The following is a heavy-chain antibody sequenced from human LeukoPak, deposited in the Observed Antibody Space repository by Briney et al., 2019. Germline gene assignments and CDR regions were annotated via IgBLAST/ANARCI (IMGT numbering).Heavy chain of an antibody. CDR1: GDSISIYY. D-gene: IGHD3-3*01. CDR2: IYYSWST. V-gene: IGHV4-59*12. Sequence: SETLSLTCSVSGDSISIYYWTWIRQPPGKGLEWIGYIYYSWSTNYNPSLKSRVTISVDTSKNQFSLKLSSVTAADTAVYYCARDPGYYDFWSGYYYWFDPWGQGTLVTVSS. CDR3: ARDPGYYDFWSGYYYWFDP. J-gene: IGHJ5*02.